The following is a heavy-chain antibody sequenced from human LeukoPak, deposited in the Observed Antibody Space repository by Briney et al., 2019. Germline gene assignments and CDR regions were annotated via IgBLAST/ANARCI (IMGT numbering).Heavy chain of an antibody. Sequence: GGSLRLSCAASTFIVSSSHMTWVRQTPGKGLEWASVVYSSGSTFYADSVKGRFTISRDNSRNTLYLQMNSLRAEDTAVYYCARGRNYFPIDYWGQGTLVTVSS. V-gene: IGHV3-53*01. J-gene: IGHJ4*02. CDR1: TFIVSSSH. D-gene: IGHD3-9*01. CDR3: ARGRNYFPIDY. CDR2: VYSSGST.